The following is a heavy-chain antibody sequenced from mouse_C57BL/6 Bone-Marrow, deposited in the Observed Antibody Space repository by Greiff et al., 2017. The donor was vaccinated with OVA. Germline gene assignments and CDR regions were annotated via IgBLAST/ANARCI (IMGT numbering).Heavy chain of an antibody. CDR2: IYPGSGST. J-gene: IGHJ1*03. V-gene: IGHV1-55*01. Sequence: QVQLQQPGAELVKPGASVKMSCKASGYTFTSYWITWVKQRPGQGLEWIGDIYPGSGSTNYNEKFKSKATLTVDTSSSTAYMQLSSLTSEDSAVYYCARGYYDYGYWYFDVWGTGTTVTVSS. CDR3: ARGYYDYGYWYFDV. D-gene: IGHD2-4*01. CDR1: GYTFTSYW.